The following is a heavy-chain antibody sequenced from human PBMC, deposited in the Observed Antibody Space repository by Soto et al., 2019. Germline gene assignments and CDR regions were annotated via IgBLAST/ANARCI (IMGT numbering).Heavy chain of an antibody. J-gene: IGHJ4*02. V-gene: IGHV3-33*01. CDR1: GFNFGSYG. D-gene: IGHD1-26*01. CDR3: VRDGVGATTFFGYLDY. Sequence: QVQLVESGGGVVQPGRSLRLSCAASGFNFGSYGMHWVRQAPGKGLEWVAITRHDGSNTYYADSVRGRFTISKDKSKNTRELQMNSLTAENTAVYYGVRDGVGATTFFGYLDYWGQGTLITVSA. CDR2: TRHDGSNT.